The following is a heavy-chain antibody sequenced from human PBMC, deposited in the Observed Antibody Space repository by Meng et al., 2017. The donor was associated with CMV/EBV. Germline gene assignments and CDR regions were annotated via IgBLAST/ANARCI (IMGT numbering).Heavy chain of an antibody. CDR3: ARGNNYDFWSGDAFDI. CDR2: IKQDGSEK. D-gene: IGHD3-3*01. CDR1: GFTFSSYW. Sequence: GESLKISCAASGFTFSSYWMSWVRQAPGKGLEWVANIKQDGSEKYYVDSVKGQFTISRDNAKNSLYLQMNSLRAEDTAVYYCARGNNYDFWSGDAFDIWGQGTMVTVSS. V-gene: IGHV3-7*01. J-gene: IGHJ3*02.